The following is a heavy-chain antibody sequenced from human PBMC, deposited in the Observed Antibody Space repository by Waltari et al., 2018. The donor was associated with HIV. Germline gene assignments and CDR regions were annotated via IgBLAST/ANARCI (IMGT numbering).Heavy chain of an antibody. CDR3: TTAMWLVLLFQH. CDR2: IKSKTDGGTT. J-gene: IGHJ1*01. Sequence: EVQLVESGGGLVKPGGSLRLSCAASGFTFSNAWMSWVRQAQGKGLEWVGRIKSKTDGGTTDYAAPVKGRFTISRDDSKNTLYLQMNSLKTEDTAVYYCTTAMWLVLLFQHWGQGTLVTVSS. V-gene: IGHV3-15*01. D-gene: IGHD6-19*01. CDR1: GFTFSNAW.